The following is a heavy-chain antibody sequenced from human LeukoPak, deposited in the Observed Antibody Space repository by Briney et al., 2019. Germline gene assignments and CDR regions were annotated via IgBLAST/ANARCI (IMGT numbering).Heavy chain of an antibody. D-gene: IGHD5-18*01. V-gene: IGHV4-34*01. Sequence: SETLSLTCAVYGGSFSGYYWSWIRQPPGRGREWNGEINHSGRTNYTPSLKSGVTISVDTAKNQFSLKLSSVTAADTAVYYCARGQRGYSYGFKAGESWFDPWGQGTLVTVSS. CDR1: GGSFSGYY. CDR2: INHSGRT. J-gene: IGHJ5*02. CDR3: ARGQRGYSYGFKAGESWFDP.